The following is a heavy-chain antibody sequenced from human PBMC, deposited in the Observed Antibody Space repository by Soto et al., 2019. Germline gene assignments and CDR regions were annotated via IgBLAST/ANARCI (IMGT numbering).Heavy chain of an antibody. CDR3: ARGVRQQLVRYYYYGMEV. V-gene: IGHV4-34*01. CDR2: INHSGST. J-gene: IGHJ6*02. Sequence: SETLSLTCAVYGGSFSGYYWSWIRQPPGKGLEGIGEINHSGSTNYNPSLKSRVTISVDTSKNQFSLKLSSVTAADTAVYYCARGVRQQLVRYYYYGMEVWGQGTTVTVSS. D-gene: IGHD6-13*01. CDR1: GGSFSGYY.